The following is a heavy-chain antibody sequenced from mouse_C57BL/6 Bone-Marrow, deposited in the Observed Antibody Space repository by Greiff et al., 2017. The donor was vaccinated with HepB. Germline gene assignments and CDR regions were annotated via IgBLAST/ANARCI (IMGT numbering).Heavy chain of an antibody. CDR3: AASSWFAY. J-gene: IGHJ3*01. D-gene: IGHD6-1*01. Sequence: EVMLVESGGGLVKPGGSLKLSCAASGFTFSSYTMSWVRQTPEKRLEWVATISGGGGNTYYPDSVKGRFTISRYNAKNTLYLQMSSLRSEDTALYYCAASSWFAYWGQGTLVTVSA. V-gene: IGHV5-9*01. CDR2: ISGGGGNT. CDR1: GFTFSSYT.